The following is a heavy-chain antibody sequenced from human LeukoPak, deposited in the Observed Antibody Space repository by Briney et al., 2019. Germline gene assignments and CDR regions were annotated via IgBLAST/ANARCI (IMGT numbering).Heavy chain of an antibody. J-gene: IGHJ5*02. CDR3: ARHHCGSGGSCYGSHWFDP. CDR1: GGSISSSSYS. CDR2: IYYSGST. V-gene: IGHV4-39*01. D-gene: IGHD2-15*01. Sequence: PSETLSLTCTVSGGSISSSSYSWGWIRQPPGKGLEWIGSIYYSGSTYYNPSLKSRVTISADTSKNQFSLKLSSVTAADTAVYYCARHHCGSGGSCYGSHWFDPWGQGTLVTVSS.